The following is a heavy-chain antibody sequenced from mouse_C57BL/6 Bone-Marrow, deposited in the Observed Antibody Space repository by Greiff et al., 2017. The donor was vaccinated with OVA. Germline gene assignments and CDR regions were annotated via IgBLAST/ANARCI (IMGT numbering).Heavy chain of an antibody. CDR2: ISSGGSYT. CDR3: ARQGYYGSSPWFAY. Sequence: EVKLMESGGDLVKPGGSLKLSCAASGFTFSSYGMSWVRQTPDKRLEWVATISSGGSYTYYPESVKGRFTISRDNAKNTLYLQMSSLKSEDTAMYYCARQGYYGSSPWFAYWGQGTLVTVSA. V-gene: IGHV5-6*01. CDR1: GFTFSSYG. J-gene: IGHJ3*01. D-gene: IGHD1-1*01.